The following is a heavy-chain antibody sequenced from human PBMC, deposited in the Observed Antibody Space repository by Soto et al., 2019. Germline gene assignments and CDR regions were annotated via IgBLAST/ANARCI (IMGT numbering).Heavy chain of an antibody. D-gene: IGHD3-22*01. V-gene: IGHV3-7*03. CDR1: GFTFSSYW. CDR3: ARDDRYYDSSGYWNY. J-gene: IGHJ4*02. CDR2: IKQDGSEK. Sequence: GGSLRLSCAASGFTFSSYWMSWVRQAPGKGLEWVANIKQDGSEKYYVDPVKGRFTISRDNAKNSLYLQMNSLRAEDTAVYYCARDDRYYDSSGYWNYWGPGTLVTVSS.